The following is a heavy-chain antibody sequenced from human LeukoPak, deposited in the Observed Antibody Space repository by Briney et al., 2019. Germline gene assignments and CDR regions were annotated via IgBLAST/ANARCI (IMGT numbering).Heavy chain of an antibody. D-gene: IGHD5-18*01. Sequence: SETLSLTCTVSGASISSGSYYWGWIRQPPGKGLEWIASIYYRGSTYDNPSLKSRVTISLDTSKNQFSLKLSSVTAADTAVYYCAKDPNTPEYSLWTNYYYMDVWGKGTTVTVSS. V-gene: IGHV4-39*02. CDR1: GASISSGSYY. J-gene: IGHJ6*03. CDR3: AKDPNTPEYSLWTNYYYMDV. CDR2: IYYRGST.